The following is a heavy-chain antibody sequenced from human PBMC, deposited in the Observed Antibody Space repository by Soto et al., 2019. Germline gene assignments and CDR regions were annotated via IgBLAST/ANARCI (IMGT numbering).Heavy chain of an antibody. CDR1: GYTFTSSD. J-gene: IGHJ5*02. CDR3: ARGASP. CDR2: MNPNTGNT. Sequence: QVQLVQSGAEVKKPGASVKVSCKASGYTFTSSDINWLRQATGQGLEWMGWMNPNTGNTGYAQKFQGSITWTSSTSISTAYLELSSLNSDESAVYYCARGASPWGQGTLVTVSS. V-gene: IGHV1-8*01.